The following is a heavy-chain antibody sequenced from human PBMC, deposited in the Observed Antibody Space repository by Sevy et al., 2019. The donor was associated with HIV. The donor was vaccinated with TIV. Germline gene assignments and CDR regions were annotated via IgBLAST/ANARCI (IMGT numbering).Heavy chain of an antibody. J-gene: IGHJ3*02. V-gene: IGHV3-49*03. Sequence: GGSLRLSCTASGFTFGEYAMSWFRQAPGKGLEWVGFIRSKAYGGTTEYAASVKGRFTISRDDSKSIAYLQMNSLKTEDTAVYYCTRIITMIVVVIDAFDIWGQGTMVTVSS. D-gene: IGHD3-22*01. CDR3: TRIITMIVVVIDAFDI. CDR2: IRSKAYGGTT. CDR1: GFTFGEYA.